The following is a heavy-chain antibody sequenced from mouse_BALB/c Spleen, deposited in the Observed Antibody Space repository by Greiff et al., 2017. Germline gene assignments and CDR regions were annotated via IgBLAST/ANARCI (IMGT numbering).Heavy chain of an antibody. Sequence: VQLQQSGPGLVQPSQTLSITCTASGFSFTCYGVHWVRQSPGKGLEWLGVIWRGGSTDYNAAFITRLSISKENSKCQVFFKMNSMQANDKAIYYYARRAAYSGALDYWGQGTSVTVSS. CDR1: GFSFTCYG. CDR2: IWRGGST. J-gene: IGHJ4*01. V-gene: IGHV2-2*02. D-gene: IGHD2-10*01. CDR3: ARRAAYSGALDY.